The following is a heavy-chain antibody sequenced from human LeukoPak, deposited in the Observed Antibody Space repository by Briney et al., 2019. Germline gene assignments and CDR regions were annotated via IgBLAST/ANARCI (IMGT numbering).Heavy chain of an antibody. CDR3: ARGYDSSGYYYVATAFDI. V-gene: IGHV1-46*01. J-gene: IGHJ3*02. D-gene: IGHD3-22*01. CDR2: INPSGGST. Sequence: ASVKVSCKASGYTFTSYYMHWVRQAPGQGLEWMGIINPSGGSTSYAQKFQGRVTVTRDTSTSTVYMELSSLGSEDTAVYYCARGYDSSGYYYVATAFDIWGQGTMVTVSS. CDR1: GYTFTSYY.